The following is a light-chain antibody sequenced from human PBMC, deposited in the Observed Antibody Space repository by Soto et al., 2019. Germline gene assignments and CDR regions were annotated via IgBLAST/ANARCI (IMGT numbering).Light chain of an antibody. V-gene: IGLV2-14*01. CDR2: DVT. Sequence: QSALTQPASVSGSPGQSSTISCTGTRSDVGGYNFVSWYQQHPGKVPKLLIYDVTHRPSGVSNRFSASKSANTASRTISGLQAEDEADYYCSSYTSTNTLVFGGGTKLTVL. CDR1: RSDVGGYNF. J-gene: IGLJ2*01. CDR3: SSYTSTNTLV.